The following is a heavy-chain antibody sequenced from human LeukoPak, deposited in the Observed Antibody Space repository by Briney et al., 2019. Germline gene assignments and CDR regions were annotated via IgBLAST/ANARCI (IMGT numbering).Heavy chain of an antibody. CDR2: LHSGGTT. Sequence: GGSLRLSCAASGLSVSNSYMSWVRQAPGKGLQLVSTLHSGGTTYYADSVKGRFTISRENAKNSLYLQMNSLRAGDTAVYYCARGSLGSSGWVWFDYWGQGTLVTVSS. J-gene: IGHJ4*02. V-gene: IGHV3-53*01. CDR1: GLSVSNSY. D-gene: IGHD6-19*01. CDR3: ARGSLGSSGWVWFDY.